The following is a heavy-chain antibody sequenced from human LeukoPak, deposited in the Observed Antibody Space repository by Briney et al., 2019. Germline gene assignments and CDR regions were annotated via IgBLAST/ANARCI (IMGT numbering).Heavy chain of an antibody. CDR1: GFTFSSYS. CDR2: ISSSSSYI. Sequence: GGSLRLPCAASGFTFSSYSMNWVRQAPGKGLEWVSSISSSSSYIYYADSVKGRFTISRDNAKNSLYLQMNSLRAEDTAVYYCARELEWLLHEYYFDYWGQGTLVTVSS. CDR3: ARELEWLLHEYYFDY. J-gene: IGHJ4*02. V-gene: IGHV3-21*01. D-gene: IGHD3-3*01.